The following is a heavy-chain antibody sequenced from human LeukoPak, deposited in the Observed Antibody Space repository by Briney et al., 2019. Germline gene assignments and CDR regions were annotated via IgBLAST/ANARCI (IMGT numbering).Heavy chain of an antibody. Sequence: EASVKVSCKASGYTFTSYAMHWVRQAPGQRLEWMGWINAGNGNTKYSQKFQGRVTITRDTSASTAYMELSSLRSEDTAVYYCARGGLYYYDSSGYSSSDFDYWGQGTLVTVSS. V-gene: IGHV1-3*01. D-gene: IGHD3-22*01. J-gene: IGHJ4*02. CDR2: INAGNGNT. CDR3: ARGGLYYYDSSGYSSSDFDY. CDR1: GYTFTSYA.